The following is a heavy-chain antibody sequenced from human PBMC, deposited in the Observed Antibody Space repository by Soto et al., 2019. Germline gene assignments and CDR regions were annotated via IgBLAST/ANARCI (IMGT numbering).Heavy chain of an antibody. D-gene: IGHD6-19*01. J-gene: IGHJ6*02. CDR3: ARDAGIAVAGTGEYYYYGMDV. V-gene: IGHV4-59*01. Sequence: PSETLSLTCTVSGGSIGSYYWSWIRQPPGKGLEWIGYIYYSGSTNYNPSLKSRVTISVDTSKNQFSLKLSSVTAADTAVYYCARDAGIAVAGTGEYYYYGMDVWGQGTTVTVSS. CDR2: IYYSGST. CDR1: GGSIGSYY.